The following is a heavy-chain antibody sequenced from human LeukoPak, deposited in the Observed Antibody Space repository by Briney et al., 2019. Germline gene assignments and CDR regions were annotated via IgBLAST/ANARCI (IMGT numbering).Heavy chain of an antibody. D-gene: IGHD3-10*01. J-gene: IGHJ4*02. Sequence: GGSLRLSCSASGFTFSSYAMHWVRQAPGKGLEWVSTISSSDGSTYYAGSVKGRFTISGDNSKSTLYLQMNSLRAEDTAVYYCAKGFQSRGLLDYWGQGTLVTVSS. CDR1: GFTFSSYA. CDR3: AKGFQSRGLLDY. V-gene: IGHV3-23*01. CDR2: ISSSDGST.